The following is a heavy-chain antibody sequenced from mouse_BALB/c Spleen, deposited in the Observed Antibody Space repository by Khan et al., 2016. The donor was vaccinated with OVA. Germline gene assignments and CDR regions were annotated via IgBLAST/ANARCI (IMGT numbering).Heavy chain of an antibody. CDR2: ISSGGTYT. D-gene: IGHD1-1*01. J-gene: IGHJ2*01. CDR3: SRFYASYFDY. Sequence: EVELVESGGGFVKPRGSLKLSCAASGFTFTTYAMSWIRQTPEKRLEWVASISSGGTYTYSPDSVKGRFTISRDNANNTLYLQMSSLVSDDTAIYYCSRFYASYFDYWGHGTTLTVSS. CDR1: GFTFTTYA. V-gene: IGHV5-9-1*01.